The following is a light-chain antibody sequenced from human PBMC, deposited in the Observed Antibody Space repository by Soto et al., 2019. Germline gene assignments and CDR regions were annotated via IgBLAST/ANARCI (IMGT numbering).Light chain of an antibody. CDR1: QSIRSD. V-gene: IGKV3-15*01. CDR2: GAS. Sequence: EIVMTQSPATLSVSPGERATLSCRASQSIRSDLAWYQQKPGQTPRLLIFGASTRATGIPARFSVSGSGTEFTLTISSLQSEDFAVYYCQQYNNWPPWTFGQGTKVDIK. CDR3: QQYNNWPPWT. J-gene: IGKJ1*01.